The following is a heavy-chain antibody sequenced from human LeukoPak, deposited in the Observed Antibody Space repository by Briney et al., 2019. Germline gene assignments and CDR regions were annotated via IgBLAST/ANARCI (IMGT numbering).Heavy chain of an antibody. V-gene: IGHV1-69*02. CDR1: RGTFSIYI. CDR2: IIPILGIA. D-gene: IGHD3-10*01. CDR3: ATTVWFRELAFDY. J-gene: IGHJ4*02. Sequence: SVKVSCKASRGTFSIYIISWVRQAPGQGLEWVGRIIPILGIANYAQKFQGRVTITADKSTSTAYMELSSLRSEDTAVYYCATTVWFRELAFDYWGQGTLVTVSS.